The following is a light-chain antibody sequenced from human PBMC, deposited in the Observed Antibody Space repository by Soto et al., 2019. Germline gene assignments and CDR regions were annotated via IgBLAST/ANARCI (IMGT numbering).Light chain of an antibody. CDR3: CSYAGSSFV. CDR2: GVS. CDR1: SSDVGGYNL. V-gene: IGLV2-23*02. Sequence: SALTQPASVSVSPGQSITISCSGTSSDVGGYNLVSWYQDHPGKAPKLIIFGVSERPSGVSNRFSGSKSANTASLTISGVQAEDEADYHCCSYAGSSFVFGSGTKVTVL. J-gene: IGLJ1*01.